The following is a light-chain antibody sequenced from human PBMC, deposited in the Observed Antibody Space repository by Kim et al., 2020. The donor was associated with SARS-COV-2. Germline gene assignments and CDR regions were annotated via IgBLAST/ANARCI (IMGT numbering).Light chain of an antibody. CDR2: QDT. CDR3: QAWDSSTYV. V-gene: IGLV3-1*01. Sequence: SYELTQPPSVSVSPGQTASITCSRDKLGDKYASWYQQKPGQSPVLVIHQDTKRPSGIPERFSGSNSGNTATLTISGTQAMDEADYYCQAWDSSTYVFGTGTKVTVL. J-gene: IGLJ1*01. CDR1: KLGDKY.